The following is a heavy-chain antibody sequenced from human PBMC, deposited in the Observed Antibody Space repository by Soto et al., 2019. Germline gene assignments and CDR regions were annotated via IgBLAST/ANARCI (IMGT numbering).Heavy chain of an antibody. CDR3: ARGPRYYDILTGPGCFDY. Sequence: SETLSLTCAVYGGSFSGYYRSWIRQPPGKGLEWIGEINHSGGTNYNPSLKSRVTISVDTSKNQFSLKLSSVTAADTAVYYCARGPRYYDILTGPGCFDYWGQGTLVTV. CDR2: INHSGGT. J-gene: IGHJ4*02. D-gene: IGHD3-9*01. CDR1: GGSFSGYY. V-gene: IGHV4-34*01.